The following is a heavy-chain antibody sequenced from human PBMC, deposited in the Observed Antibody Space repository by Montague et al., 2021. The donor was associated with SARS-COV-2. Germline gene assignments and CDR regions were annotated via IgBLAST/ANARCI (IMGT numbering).Heavy chain of an antibody. CDR3: ARGGSYYDFWSGYYNYYHGMDV. V-gene: IGHV3-48*03. D-gene: IGHD3-3*01. J-gene: IGHJ6*02. CDR1: GFTFSSYE. CDR2: ISSSGSTI. Sequence: SLRLSCAASGFTFSSYEMNWVRQAPGKGLEWVSYISSSGSTIYYADSVKGRFTISRDNAKNSLYLQMNSLRAEDTAVYYCARGGSYYDFWSGYYNYYHGMDVWGQGTTVTVSS.